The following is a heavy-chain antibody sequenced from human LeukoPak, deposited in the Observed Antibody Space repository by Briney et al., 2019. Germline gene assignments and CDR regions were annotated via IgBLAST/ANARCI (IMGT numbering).Heavy chain of an antibody. CDR1: GLTFSSYS. D-gene: IGHD5-24*01. V-gene: IGHV3-21*01. Sequence: GGSLRLSCAASGLTFSSYSMNWVRQAPGKGLEWVSSISSSSSYIYYADSVKGRFTIPRDNAKNSLYLQMNSLRAEDTAVYYCARGGNGYSGTDAFDIWGQGTMVTVSS. CDR2: ISSSSSYI. J-gene: IGHJ3*02. CDR3: ARGGNGYSGTDAFDI.